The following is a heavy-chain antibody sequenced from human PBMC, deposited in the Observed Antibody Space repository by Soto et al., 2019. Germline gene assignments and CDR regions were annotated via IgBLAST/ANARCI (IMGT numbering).Heavy chain of an antibody. V-gene: IGHV3-33*01. J-gene: IGHJ3*02. CDR3: AIFRVPVSGIDAFDI. Sequence: GSLRLCCAASGFTFSSYGMHWVRQAPGKGLEWVAVIWYDGSNKYYADSVKGRFTISRDNSKNTLYLQMNSLRAEDTAVYYCAIFRVPVSGIDAFDIRGQGTMVTGSS. CDR2: IWYDGSNK. CDR1: GFTFSSYG. D-gene: IGHD2-2*01.